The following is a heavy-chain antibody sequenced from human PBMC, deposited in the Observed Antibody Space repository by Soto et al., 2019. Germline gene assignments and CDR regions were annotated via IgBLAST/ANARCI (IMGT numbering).Heavy chain of an antibody. CDR2: IYYSGST. CDR3: ARANRGGSSWYSTYYYYGMDV. V-gene: IGHV4-59*01. J-gene: IGHJ6*02. CDR1: GGSISSYY. D-gene: IGHD6-13*01. Sequence: SETLSLTCTVSGGSISSYYWSWIRQPPGKGLEWIGYIYYSGSTNYNPSLKSRVTISVDTSKNQFSLKLSSVTAADTAVYYCARANRGGSSWYSTYYYYGMDVWGQGTTVTVSS.